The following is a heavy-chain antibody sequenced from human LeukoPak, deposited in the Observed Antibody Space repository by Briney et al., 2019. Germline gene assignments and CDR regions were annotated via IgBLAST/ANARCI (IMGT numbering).Heavy chain of an antibody. D-gene: IGHD3-3*01. CDR1: GFTISSYA. CDR3: AQAEKRESGHRFQH. CDR2: ISGNGGST. Sequence: KAGGSLRLSCAASGFTISSYAMNWVRQGGGEGLEWVSAISGNGGSTYYADSVKGRFTISRDNSTNTLYLQMNSLRADDTAVYYCAQAEKRESGHRFQHWGQGILVTVSS. J-gene: IGHJ1*01. V-gene: IGHV3-23*01.